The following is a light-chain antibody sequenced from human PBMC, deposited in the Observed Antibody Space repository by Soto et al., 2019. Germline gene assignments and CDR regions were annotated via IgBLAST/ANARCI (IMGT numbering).Light chain of an antibody. J-gene: IGKJ5*01. CDR1: QSISSW. CDR2: GAS. Sequence: DIQVTQSPSTLSASLGDSVTIXXRASQSISSWLAWYQQKPGKAPKLXIYGASSLESGVPSRFSGSGAGTDFTLTINSLQPEDFATYYCLQHESFPPTFGQGTRLEIK. V-gene: IGKV1-5*01. CDR3: LQHESFPPT.